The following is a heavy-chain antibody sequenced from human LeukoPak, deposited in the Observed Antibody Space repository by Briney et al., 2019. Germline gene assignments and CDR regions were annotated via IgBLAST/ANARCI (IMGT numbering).Heavy chain of an antibody. V-gene: IGHV4-34*01. CDR3: ARGKLRSSSWYGY. D-gene: IGHD6-13*01. CDR2: INHSGST. J-gene: IGHJ4*02. Sequence: PSETLSLTCAVYGGSFSGYYWSWIRQPPGKGLEWSGEINHSGSTNYNPSLKSRVTISVDTSKNQFSLKLSSVTAADTAVYYCARGKLRSSSWYGYWGQGTLVTVSS. CDR1: GGSFSGYY.